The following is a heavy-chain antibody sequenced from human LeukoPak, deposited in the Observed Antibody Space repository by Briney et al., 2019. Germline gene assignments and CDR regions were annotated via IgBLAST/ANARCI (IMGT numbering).Heavy chain of an antibody. CDR3: ARNGSPYYYYMDV. CDR2: IYYTGTT. CDR1: GGSISTYY. D-gene: IGHD3-10*01. V-gene: IGHV4-59*01. J-gene: IGHJ6*03. Sequence: KPSETLSLTCTVSGGSISTYYWSWIRQPPGKGTEWVGYIYYTGTTGYNPPLKTRVTISVDTSKNQFSLRLSSATSADTAVYYCARNGSPYYYYMDVWGKGTTVTVSS.